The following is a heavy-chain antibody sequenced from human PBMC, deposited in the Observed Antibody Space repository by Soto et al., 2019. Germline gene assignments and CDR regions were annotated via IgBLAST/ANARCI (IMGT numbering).Heavy chain of an antibody. CDR1: GGSISSGGYY. V-gene: IGHV4-31*03. CDR3: ARVGISSYDAFDI. Sequence: PSETLSLTCSVSGGSISSGGYYWSWIRQLPGKDLEWIGYIYHSGNTYYNSSLKSRLTISVDTSKNQFSLKLTSVTAADTAVYYCARVGISSYDAFDIWGQGTMVTVSS. D-gene: IGHD6-6*01. CDR2: IYHSGNT. J-gene: IGHJ3*02.